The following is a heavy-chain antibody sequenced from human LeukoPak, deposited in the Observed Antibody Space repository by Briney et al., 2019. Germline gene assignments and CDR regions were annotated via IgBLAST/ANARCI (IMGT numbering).Heavy chain of an antibody. D-gene: IGHD2-15*01. V-gene: IGHV3-23*01. Sequence: GSLRLSCAASGFTFSSYGMTWVRQAPGKGLEWVSGISGSGGSTYYEDSVKGRFTISRDNSKNTLYLQMNSLRAEDTAVYYCAKNSGGTCYSHLDYWGQGTLVTVSS. CDR2: ISGSGGST. CDR1: GFTFSSYG. J-gene: IGHJ4*02. CDR3: AKNSGGTCYSHLDY.